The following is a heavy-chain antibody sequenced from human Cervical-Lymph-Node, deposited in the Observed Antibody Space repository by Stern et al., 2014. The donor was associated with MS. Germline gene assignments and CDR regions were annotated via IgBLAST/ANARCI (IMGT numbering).Heavy chain of an antibody. V-gene: IGHV5-51*03. J-gene: IGHJ4*02. CDR1: GYNFSKYW. CDR3: VRLKDSLTRGTYFDS. D-gene: IGHD4-17*01. Sequence: EVQLVESGTEVKKPGESLKISCKGSGYNFSKYWVGRVRQMPGKGLEWMGIIYPDDSDTRYSPSFQGQVTISAEKSISTAFLQWSSLQASDTAMYYCVRLKDSLTRGTYFDSWGQGMLVTVSS. CDR2: IYPDDSDT.